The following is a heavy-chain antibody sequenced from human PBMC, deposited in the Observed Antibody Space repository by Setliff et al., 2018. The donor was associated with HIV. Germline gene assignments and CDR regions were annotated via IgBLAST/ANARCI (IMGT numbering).Heavy chain of an antibody. CDR3: ARDLNDRWLQQYWYFDL. D-gene: IGHD5-12*01. CDR2: INPTGHST. Sequence: GASVKVSCKASGYTFTNYYMHWVRQAPGQGLEWMGVINPTGHSTTYAQKFQGRVTMTRDTSTSTVFMDLSSLRSEDTAVYYCARDLNDRWLQQYWYFDLWGCGTLVTVSS. CDR1: GYTFTNYY. V-gene: IGHV1-46*01. J-gene: IGHJ2*01.